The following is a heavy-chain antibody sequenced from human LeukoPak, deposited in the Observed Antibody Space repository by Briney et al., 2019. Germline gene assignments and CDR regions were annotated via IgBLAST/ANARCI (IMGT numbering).Heavy chain of an antibody. D-gene: IGHD3-3*01. J-gene: IGHJ4*02. Sequence: PSETLSLTCTVSGGSISSGGYYWSWIRQHPGKGLEWIGYIYYSGSTNYNPSLKSRVTISVDTSKNQFSLKLSSVTAADTAVYYCARDSGGAKTDFWSGYYDYWGQGTLVTVSS. CDR1: GGSISSGGYY. V-gene: IGHV4-61*08. CDR2: IYYSGST. CDR3: ARDSGGAKTDFWSGYYDY.